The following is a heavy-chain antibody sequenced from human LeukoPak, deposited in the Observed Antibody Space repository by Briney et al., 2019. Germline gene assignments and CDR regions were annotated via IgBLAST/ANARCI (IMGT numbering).Heavy chain of an antibody. CDR1: GGSVSSGSYY. J-gene: IGHJ4*02. CDR3: ARTYSSGWRLFDY. Sequence: PSETLSLTCTGSGGSVSSGSYYWSWIRQPPGKGLEWIGYIYYSGSTNYNPSLKSRVTISVDTSKNQFSLKLSSVTAADTAVYYCARTYSSGWRLFDYWGQGTLVTVSS. V-gene: IGHV4-61*01. CDR2: IYYSGST. D-gene: IGHD6-19*01.